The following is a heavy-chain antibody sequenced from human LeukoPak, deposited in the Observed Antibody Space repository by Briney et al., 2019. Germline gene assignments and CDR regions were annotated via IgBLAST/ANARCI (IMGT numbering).Heavy chain of an antibody. Sequence: GRSLRLSCAASGFTFSSYGMHWVRQAPGKGLEWVAVISYDGSNKYYADSVKGRFTISRDNSKNTLYLQMNSLRAEDTAVYYCAKVGGVGYNFDYWGQGTLVTVSS. CDR3: AKVGGVGYNFDY. CDR2: ISYDGSNK. D-gene: IGHD5-24*01. V-gene: IGHV3-30*18. CDR1: GFTFSSYG. J-gene: IGHJ4*02.